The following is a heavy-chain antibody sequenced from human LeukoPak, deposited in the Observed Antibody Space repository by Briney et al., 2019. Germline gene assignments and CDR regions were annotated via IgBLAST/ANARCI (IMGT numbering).Heavy chain of an antibody. J-gene: IGHJ4*02. Sequence: GGSLRLSCAASGFTFSNYWMSWVRQAPGKGLEWLANIKQDGSEKYFVDSVKGRFTISRDNAKNSLYLQMNTLRAEDTAVYYCARQWRGSYDYWGQGTLVTVSS. CDR2: IKQDGSEK. CDR1: GFTFSNYW. D-gene: IGHD1-26*01. CDR3: ARQWRGSYDY. V-gene: IGHV3-7*01.